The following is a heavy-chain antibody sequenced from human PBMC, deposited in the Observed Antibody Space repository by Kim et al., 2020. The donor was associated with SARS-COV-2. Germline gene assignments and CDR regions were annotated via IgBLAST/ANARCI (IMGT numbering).Heavy chain of an antibody. CDR3: ARGPNEFMVRGVKPIDY. Sequence: ASVKVSCKASGYTFTGYYMHWVRQAPGQGLEWMGWINPNSGGTNYAQKFQGRVTMTRDTSISTAYMELSRLRSDDTAVYYCARGPNEFMVRGVKPIDYWGQGTLVTVSS. V-gene: IGHV1-2*02. CDR2: INPNSGGT. D-gene: IGHD3-10*01. CDR1: GYTFTGYY. J-gene: IGHJ4*02.